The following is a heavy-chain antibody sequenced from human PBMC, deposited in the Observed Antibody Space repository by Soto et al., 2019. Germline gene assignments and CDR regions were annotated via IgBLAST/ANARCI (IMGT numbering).Heavy chain of an antibody. V-gene: IGHV1-18*01. D-gene: IGHD6-19*01. CDR2: ISAYNGNT. Sequence: ASVKVSCKASGCTFTSYGISWVRQAPGQGLEWMGWISAYNGNTNYAQKLQGRVTMTTDTSTSTAYMELRSLRSDDTAVYYCSRDRNSGWVDYYYYYGMDVWGQGTTVTVSS. J-gene: IGHJ6*02. CDR3: SRDRNSGWVDYYYYYGMDV. CDR1: GCTFTSYG.